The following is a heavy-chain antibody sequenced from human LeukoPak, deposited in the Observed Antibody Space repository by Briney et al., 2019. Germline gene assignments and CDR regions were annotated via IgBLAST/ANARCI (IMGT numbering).Heavy chain of an antibody. CDR3: AKDFFPTD. V-gene: IGHV3-30*18. Sequence: PGGSLRLSCAASGFTFSSYGMHWVRQAPGKGLEWVAVISYDGSNKYYADSVKGRFTISRDNSKNTLYLQMNSLRAEDTAVYYCAKDFFPTDWGQGTLVTVSS. CDR2: ISYDGSNK. D-gene: IGHD3-3*01. CDR1: GFTFSSYG. J-gene: IGHJ4*02.